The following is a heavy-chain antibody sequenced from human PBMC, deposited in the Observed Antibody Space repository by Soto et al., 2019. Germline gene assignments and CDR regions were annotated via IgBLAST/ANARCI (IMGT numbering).Heavy chain of an antibody. Sequence: SETLSLTCTVSGGSTSSYYWSWIRQPPGKGLEWIGYIYYSGSTNYNPSLKSRVTISVDTSKNQFSLKLSSVTAADTAVYYCARTKPVMITFGGVIVDAFDIWGQGTMVTVSS. D-gene: IGHD3-16*02. CDR3: ARTKPVMITFGGVIVDAFDI. V-gene: IGHV4-59*01. J-gene: IGHJ3*02. CDR2: IYYSGST. CDR1: GGSTSSYY.